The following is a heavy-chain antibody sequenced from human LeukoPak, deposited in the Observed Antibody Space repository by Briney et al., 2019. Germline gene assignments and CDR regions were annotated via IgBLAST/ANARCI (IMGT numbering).Heavy chain of an antibody. CDR1: GGTFSSYA. CDR3: AKDGNYDSSGYSFYFDY. V-gene: IGHV1-69*04. D-gene: IGHD3-22*01. Sequence: SVKVSCKASGGTFSSYAISWVRQAPGQGLEWMGRIIPILGIANYAQKFQGRVTITADKSTSTAYMELSSLRSEDTAVYYCAKDGNYDSSGYSFYFDYWGQGTPVTVSS. CDR2: IIPILGIA. J-gene: IGHJ4*02.